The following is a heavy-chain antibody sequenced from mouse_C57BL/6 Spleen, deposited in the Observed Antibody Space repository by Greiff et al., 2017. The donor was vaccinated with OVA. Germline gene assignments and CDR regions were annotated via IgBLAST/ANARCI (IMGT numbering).Heavy chain of an antibody. V-gene: IGHV1-64*01. CDR1: GYTFTSYW. D-gene: IGHD1-1*01. CDR3: ARAYYYGSSTFAY. J-gene: IGHJ3*01. CDR2: IYPNSGST. Sequence: QCHLPQPRPQLAKPGASVKLSCKASGYTFTSYWMHWVKQRPGQGLEWIGMIYPNSGSTNYNEKFKSKATLTVDKSSSTAYMQLSSLTSEDSAVYYCARAYYYGSSTFAYWGQGTLVTVSA.